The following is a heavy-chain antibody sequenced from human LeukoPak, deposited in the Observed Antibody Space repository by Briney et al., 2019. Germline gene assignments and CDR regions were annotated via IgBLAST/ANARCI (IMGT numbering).Heavy chain of an antibody. V-gene: IGHV1-2*02. Sequence: ASVKVSCKTSGYTFTDYYIHWARQAAGQGLEWMGWINPESGGTSYAQHFQGRVTMTRDTSISTAYMDLSRLKSDDTAVYYCARDRSRGYSYGLESLYWGQGTLVTVSS. CDR1: GYTFTDYY. J-gene: IGHJ4*02. CDR2: INPESGGT. D-gene: IGHD5-18*01. CDR3: ARDRSRGYSYGLESLY.